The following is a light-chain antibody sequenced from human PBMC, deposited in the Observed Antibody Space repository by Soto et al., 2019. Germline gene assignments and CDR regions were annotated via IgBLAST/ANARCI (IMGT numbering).Light chain of an antibody. CDR3: QQLNTYPHT. J-gene: IGKJ2*01. Sequence: DIQLTQSPSFLSASVGDRVTITCRASQGISSSLAWFQQKPGKAPKLLTYAASTLQSRVPSRFSGSGSGTDFTLTISSLQPEDFATYYCQQLNTYPHTFGQGTKLEIK. V-gene: IGKV1-9*01. CDR1: QGISSS. CDR2: AAS.